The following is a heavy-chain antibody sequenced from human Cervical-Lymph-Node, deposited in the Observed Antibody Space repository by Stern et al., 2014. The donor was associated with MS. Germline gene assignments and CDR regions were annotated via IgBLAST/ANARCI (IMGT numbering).Heavy chain of an antibody. Sequence: VQLVQSGAEVKKPGASVKVSCKASGYTFTGYYMHWVRQAPGQGLEWMGWITPNRGGTNDAQKFQGWVTMTRDTSISTAYMELSRLRSDDTAVYYCARGHDILTAYSYYFDYWGQGTLVTVSS. J-gene: IGHJ4*02. CDR1: GYTFTGYY. V-gene: IGHV1-2*04. CDR2: ITPNRGGT. CDR3: ARGHDILTAYSYYFDY. D-gene: IGHD3-9*01.